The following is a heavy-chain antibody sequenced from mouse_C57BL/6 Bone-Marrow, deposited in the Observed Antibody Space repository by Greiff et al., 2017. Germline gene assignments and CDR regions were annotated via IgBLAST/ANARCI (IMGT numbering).Heavy chain of an antibody. CDR3: ARYGNYEAWFAY. J-gene: IGHJ3*01. D-gene: IGHD2-1*01. V-gene: IGHV1-52*01. Sequence: QVQLQQSGAELVRPGSSVKLSCKASGYTFTSYWMHWVKQRPIQGLEWIGNIDPSDSETHYNQKFKDKATLTVDKSSSTAYMQLSSLTSEDSAVYYCARYGNYEAWFAYWGQGTLVTVSA. CDR1: GYTFTSYW. CDR2: IDPSDSET.